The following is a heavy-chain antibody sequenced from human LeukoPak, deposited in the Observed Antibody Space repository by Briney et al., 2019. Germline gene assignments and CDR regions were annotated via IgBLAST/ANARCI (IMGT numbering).Heavy chain of an antibody. J-gene: IGHJ4*02. V-gene: IGHV6-1*01. CDR3: ARGGIVGAEYFDY. CDR2: TYYRSKWYN. CDR1: GDSVSSDSAA. Sequence: SQTLSLTCAISGDSVSSDSAAWNWIRQSPSRGLEWLGKTYYRSKWYNDSSVSVKGRITINPDTSKNQFSLQLNSVTPEDMAIYYCARGGIVGAEYFDYWGQGTLVTVSS. D-gene: IGHD1-26*01.